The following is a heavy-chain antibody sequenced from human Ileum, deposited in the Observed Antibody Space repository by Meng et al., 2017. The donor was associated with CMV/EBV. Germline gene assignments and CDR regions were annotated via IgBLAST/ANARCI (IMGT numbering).Heavy chain of an antibody. CDR3: IRDSQPGGCDY. V-gene: IGHV3-48*04. Sequence: GESLKISCAASGFTFSGYGLNWVRQAPGKGLEWVSYISSSSGIIYYTDSVKGRFTISRDNAKSSLYLQMNSLRAEDTALYYCIRDSQPGGCDYWGQGTLVTVSS. CDR2: ISSSSGII. D-gene: IGHD1-14*01. J-gene: IGHJ4*02. CDR1: GFTFSGYG.